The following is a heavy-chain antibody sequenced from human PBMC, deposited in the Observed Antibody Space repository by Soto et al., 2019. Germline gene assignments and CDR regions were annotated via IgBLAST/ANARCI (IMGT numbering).Heavy chain of an antibody. J-gene: IGHJ6*02. D-gene: IGHD3-3*01. CDR3: ARDQGDTIFGVVIPGGDYYYGMDV. V-gene: IGHV1-69*06. Sequence: QVQLVQSGAEVKKPGSSVKVSCKASGGTFSSYAISWVRQAPGQGLEWMGGIIPIFGTANYAQKFQGRVTITADKSTSTAYMELRSLRSEDTAVYYCARDQGDTIFGVVIPGGDYYYGMDVWGQGTTVTVSS. CDR2: IIPIFGTA. CDR1: GGTFSSYA.